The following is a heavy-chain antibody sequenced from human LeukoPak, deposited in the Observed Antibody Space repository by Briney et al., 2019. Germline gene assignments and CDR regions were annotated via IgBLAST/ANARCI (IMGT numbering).Heavy chain of an antibody. V-gene: IGHV5-51*01. CDR3: ARVPTTVAQFDY. CDR2: LYPGDSDT. Sequence: RGESLKISRMGSGSSFTSYWIGWVRQMPGKGLEWMGILYPGDSDTRYSPSFQGHVTISAHKSLRTSCLPACSLKTLQTTTLYGARVPTTVAQFDYWGQGTLVTVSS. CDR1: GSSFTSYW. J-gene: IGHJ4*02. D-gene: IGHD4-23*01.